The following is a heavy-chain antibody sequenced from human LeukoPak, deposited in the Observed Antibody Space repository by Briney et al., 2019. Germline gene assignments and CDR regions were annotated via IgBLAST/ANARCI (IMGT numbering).Heavy chain of an antibody. CDR1: GFTFSSYN. CDR3: AKAPVTTCSGAYCYPFDY. Sequence: PGGSLRLSCAASGFTFSSYNMNWVRQAPGKGLEWVSAISVSGNTYHADSVKGRFTISRDSSKNTLYLQMNRLRAEDAAVYYCAKAPVTTCSGAYCYPFDYWGQGTLVTVSS. J-gene: IGHJ4*02. D-gene: IGHD2-21*01. CDR2: ISVSGNT. V-gene: IGHV3-23*01.